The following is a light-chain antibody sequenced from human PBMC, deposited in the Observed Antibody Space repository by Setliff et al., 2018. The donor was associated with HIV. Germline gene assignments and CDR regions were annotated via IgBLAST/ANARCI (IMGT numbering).Light chain of an antibody. CDR3: SSYTGSTLYV. CDR2: EVR. V-gene: IGLV2-14*01. Sequence: QSVLAQPASVSGSPGQSTTISCTGTSSDVGGYNYVSWYQQYPGKAPKLMISEVRNRASGVSSRFSGSKSGNTASLTISGLQTEDEGDYYCSSYTGSTLYVFGTGTKVTVL. CDR1: SSDVGGYNY. J-gene: IGLJ1*01.